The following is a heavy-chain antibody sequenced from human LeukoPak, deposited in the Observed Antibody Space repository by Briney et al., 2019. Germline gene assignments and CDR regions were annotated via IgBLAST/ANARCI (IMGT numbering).Heavy chain of an antibody. D-gene: IGHD6-6*01. CDR3: AKDIAARRHYYYYMDV. V-gene: IGHV3-43D*03. CDR2: ISWDGGST. J-gene: IGHJ6*03. CDR1: GFTFDDYA. Sequence: GGSLRLSCAASGFTFDDYAMHWVRQAPGKGLEWVSLISWDGGSTYYADSVKGRFTISGDNSKNSLYLQMNSLRAEDTALYYCAKDIAARRHYYYYMDVWGKGTTVTVSS.